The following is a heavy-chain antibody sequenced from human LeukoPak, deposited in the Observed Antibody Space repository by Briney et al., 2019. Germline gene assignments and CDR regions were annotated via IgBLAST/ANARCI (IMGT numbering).Heavy chain of an antibody. CDR2: IHSTSNYI. V-gene: IGHV3-21*01. CDR3: SSPRDSNGWFYFDH. CDR1: GFTFSSYA. D-gene: IGHD6-19*01. Sequence: GGSLRLSCAASGFTFSSYAMSWVRQAPGKGLEWVSAIHSTSNYIYYADSVKGRFTVSRDNAKNSLYLQVDSLRDEDTAVYYCSSPRDSNGWFYFDHWGQGTLVTVSS. J-gene: IGHJ4*02.